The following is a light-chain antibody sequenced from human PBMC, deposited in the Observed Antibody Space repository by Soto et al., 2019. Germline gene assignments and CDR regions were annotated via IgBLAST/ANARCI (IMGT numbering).Light chain of an antibody. CDR1: SSDVGGYNF. Sequence: QSVLTQPASVSGSPGQSITISCTGTSSDVGGYNFVSWYQQYPGKAPKLMIFGVSDRPSGVSNRFSGSKSGNSASLTISGLQAEDEADYYCSSYKTSITVVVFGGGTKLTV. V-gene: IGLV2-14*01. CDR3: SSYKTSITVVV. CDR2: GVS. J-gene: IGLJ2*01.